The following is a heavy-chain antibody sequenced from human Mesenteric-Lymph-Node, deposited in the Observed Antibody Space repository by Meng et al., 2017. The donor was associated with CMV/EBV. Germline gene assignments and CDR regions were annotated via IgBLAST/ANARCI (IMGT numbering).Heavy chain of an antibody. Sequence: TDYYMHWVRQAPGQGLEWMGWINPNSGGANYALQFQGRVTMTRDTSISTAYMELSSLRSDDTAVYYCARESNCSSTTCYLGGYNWFDPWGQGTLVTVSS. J-gene: IGHJ5*02. D-gene: IGHD2-2*01. CDR1: TDYY. CDR3: ARESNCSSTTCYLGGYNWFDP. V-gene: IGHV1-2*02. CDR2: INPNSGGA.